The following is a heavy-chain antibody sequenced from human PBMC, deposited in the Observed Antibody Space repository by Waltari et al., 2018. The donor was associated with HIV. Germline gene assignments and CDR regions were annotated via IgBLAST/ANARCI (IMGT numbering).Heavy chain of an antibody. CDR2: ISYDGNNK. CDR3: ARDAVGFARFSRFDY. CDR1: GFTFSSSP. V-gene: IGHV3-30-3*01. D-gene: IGHD6-19*01. J-gene: IGHJ4*02. Sequence: QVQLVESGGGVVQPGRSLRLPCTASGFTFSSSPLHWVRDAPGKGLEWVAVISYDGNNKYYADSVKGRFTISRDNSKNMLYLQMNSLRAEDTAVYYCARDAVGFARFSRFDYWGQGTLVTVSS.